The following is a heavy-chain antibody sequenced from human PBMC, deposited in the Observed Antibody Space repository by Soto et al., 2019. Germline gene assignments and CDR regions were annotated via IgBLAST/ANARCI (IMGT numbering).Heavy chain of an antibody. CDR3: ARLLGEVTTGLIWFDP. D-gene: IGHD3-16*01. CDR2: IYYSGST. V-gene: IGHV4-59*01. Sequence: SETLSLTCTVSGGSISSYYWSWIRQPPGKGLEWIGYIYYSGSTNYNPSLKSRVTISVDTSKNQFSLKLSSVTAADTAEYYCARLLGEVTTGLIWFDPWGQGTLVTVSS. CDR1: GGSISSYY. J-gene: IGHJ5*02.